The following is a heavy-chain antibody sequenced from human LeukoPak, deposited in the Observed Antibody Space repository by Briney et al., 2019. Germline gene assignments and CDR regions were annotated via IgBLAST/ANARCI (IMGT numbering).Heavy chain of an antibody. CDR3: ARGPTVAAHLDY. CDR2: IYHHGAT. CDR1: GGSISSNNW. D-gene: IGHD5-12*01. J-gene: IGHJ4*02. V-gene: IGHV4-4*02. Sequence: SETLSLTCAVSGGSISSNNWWSWVRQPPGKGLEWIGEIYHHGATNYNPSLKSRVTLSVDKSKNQFSLELSSVTAADTAVYYCARGPTVAAHLDYWGQGTLVTVSS.